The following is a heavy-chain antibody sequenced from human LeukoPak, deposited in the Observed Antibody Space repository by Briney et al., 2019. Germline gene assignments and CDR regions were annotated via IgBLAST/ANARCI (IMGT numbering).Heavy chain of an antibody. V-gene: IGHV4-59*01. J-gene: IGHJ4*02. CDR1: GGSISSYY. D-gene: IGHD1-26*01. CDR3: ARERSGSYYDY. Sequence: SETLSLTCTVSGGSISSYYWSWIRQPPGKGLEWIGYIYYSGSTNYNPSLKSRVTISVDTSKNQFSLKLSSVAAADTAVYYCARERSGSYYDYWGQGTLVTVSS. CDR2: IYYSGST.